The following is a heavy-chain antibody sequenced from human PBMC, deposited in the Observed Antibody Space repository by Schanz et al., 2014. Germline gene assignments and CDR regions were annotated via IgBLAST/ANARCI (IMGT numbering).Heavy chain of an antibody. Sequence: EVQLLESGGGLIQPGGSLRLSCAASGFTFTNYAMSWVRQAPGKGPEWVANIKHDGSVKDYVDSVEGRFTISRDNAKNSLFLQMNSLRAEDTAVYYCLAPDYGMDVWGQGTTVTVSS. CDR3: LAPDYGMDV. J-gene: IGHJ6*02. V-gene: IGHV3-7*02. CDR2: IKHDGSVK. CDR1: GFTFTNYA.